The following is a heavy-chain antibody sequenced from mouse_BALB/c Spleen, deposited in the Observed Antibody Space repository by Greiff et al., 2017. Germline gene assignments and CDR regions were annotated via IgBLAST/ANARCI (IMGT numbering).Heavy chain of an antibody. CDR3: TGLDGNYVPFAY. D-gene: IGHD2-1*01. V-gene: IGHV6-6*02. Sequence: DVMLVESGGGLVQPGGSMKLSCVASGFTFSSYWMSWVRQSPEKGLEWVAEIRLKSDNYATHYAESVKGKFTISRDDSKSRLYLQMNSLRAEDTGIYYCTGLDGNYVPFAYWGQGTLVTVSA. CDR2: IRLKSDNYAT. CDR1: GFTFSSYW. J-gene: IGHJ3*01.